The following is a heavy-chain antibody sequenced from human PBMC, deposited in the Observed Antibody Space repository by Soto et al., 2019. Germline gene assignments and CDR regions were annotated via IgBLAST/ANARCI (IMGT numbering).Heavy chain of an antibody. CDR2: IVGGGLTT. V-gene: IGHV3-23*01. J-gene: IGHJ6*02. Sequence: GGSLRLSCAASGFTFSNYAMSWVRQAPGKGLEWVSGIVGGGLTTYYADSVKGRFTISRDNSKNTLFLQMNSLGAEDTALYYCAKCRSDWGNFYSGMDVWGQGTTVTVSS. CDR3: AKCRSDWGNFYSGMDV. D-gene: IGHD2-21*02. CDR1: GFTFSNYA.